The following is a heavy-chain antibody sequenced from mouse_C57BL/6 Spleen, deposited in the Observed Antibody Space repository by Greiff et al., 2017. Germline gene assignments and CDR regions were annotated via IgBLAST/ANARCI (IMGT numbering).Heavy chain of an antibody. J-gene: IGHJ4*01. D-gene: IGHD2-5*01. CDR1: GFSFNTYA. CDR3: VRQAYYSNGYAMDY. V-gene: IGHV10-1*01. Sequence: EVQLQESGGGLVQPKGSLKLSCAASGFSFNTYAMNWVRQAPGKGLEWVARIRSKSNNYATYYADSVKDRFTISRDDSESMLYLQMNNLKTEDTAMYYCVRQAYYSNGYAMDYWGQGTSVTVSS. CDR2: IRSKSNNYAT.